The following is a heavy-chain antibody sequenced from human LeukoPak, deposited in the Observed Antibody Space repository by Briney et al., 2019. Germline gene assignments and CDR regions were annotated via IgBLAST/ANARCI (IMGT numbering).Heavy chain of an antibody. CDR3: ATGPLVVPAAMVPRYNWFDP. CDR1: GYTLTELS. CDR2: FDPEDGET. D-gene: IGHD2-2*01. Sequence: ASAKVSCKVSGYTLTELSMHWVRQAPGKGLEWMGGFDPEDGETIYAQKFQGRVTMTEDTSTDTAYMELSSLRSEDTAVYYCATGPLVVPAAMVPRYNWFDPWGQGTLVTVSS. V-gene: IGHV1-24*01. J-gene: IGHJ5*02.